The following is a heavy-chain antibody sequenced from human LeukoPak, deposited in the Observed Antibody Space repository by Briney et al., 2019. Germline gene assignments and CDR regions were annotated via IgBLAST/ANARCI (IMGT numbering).Heavy chain of an antibody. CDR1: GGSMSSYY. CDR3: ARVGATGYYYYYMDV. Sequence: NSSETLSLTCTVSGGSMSSYYWSWIRQPPGKGLEWIGYIYYSGSTNYNPSLKSRVTISVDTSKNQFSLKLSSVTAADTAVYYCARVGATGYYYYYMDVWGKGTTVTVSS. D-gene: IGHD1-26*01. V-gene: IGHV4-59*08. J-gene: IGHJ6*03. CDR2: IYYSGST.